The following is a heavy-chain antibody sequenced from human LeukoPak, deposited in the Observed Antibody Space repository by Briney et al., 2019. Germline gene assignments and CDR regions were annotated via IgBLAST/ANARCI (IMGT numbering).Heavy chain of an antibody. Sequence: GGSLRLSCAASGFTFSSYSMNWVRQAPGKGLEWVSYISSGSSTIYYADSVRGRFTISRDNAKNSLYLQMNSLRTEDTAVYYCASGNSMDYWGQGTLVTVSS. J-gene: IGHJ4*02. D-gene: IGHD4-23*01. V-gene: IGHV3-48*04. CDR1: GFTFSSYS. CDR3: ASGNSMDY. CDR2: ISSGSSTI.